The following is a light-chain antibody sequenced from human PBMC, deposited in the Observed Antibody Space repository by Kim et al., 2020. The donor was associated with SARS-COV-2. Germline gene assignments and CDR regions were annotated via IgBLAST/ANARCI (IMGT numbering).Light chain of an antibody. CDR2: RDG. J-gene: IGLJ3*02. V-gene: IGLV10-54*01. CDR1: SNNVGNQG. CDR3: SAWDSSLSAWV. Sequence: RQTTSQACNGNSNNVGNQGAAWLQQHQGHPPKLVSYRDGNRPSGISGRLSASRSGNTAFLTIAGLQVEDEADYYCSAWDSSLSAWVFGGGTQLTVL.